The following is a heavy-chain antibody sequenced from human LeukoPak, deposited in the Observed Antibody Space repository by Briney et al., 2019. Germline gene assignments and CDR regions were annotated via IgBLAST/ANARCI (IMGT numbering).Heavy chain of an antibody. CDR3: ARDSLDPDALDI. CDR2: INPNSGAT. V-gene: IGHV1-2*02. CDR1: GYTFTGYY. Sequence: ASVKVSCKASGYTFTGYYIHWVRQAPGQGLEWMAWINPNSGATNYAQKFQGRVTMTRDTSISTAYMELSRLTSDDTAVYFCARDSLDPDALDIWGQGTMVTVSS. D-gene: IGHD1-1*01. J-gene: IGHJ3*02.